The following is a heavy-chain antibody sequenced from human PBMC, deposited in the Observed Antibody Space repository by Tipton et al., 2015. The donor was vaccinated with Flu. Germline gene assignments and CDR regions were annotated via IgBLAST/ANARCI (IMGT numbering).Heavy chain of an antibody. Sequence: TLSLTCTVSGGSISGASYYWTWIRRPAGKGLEWIGCVYTSGVTYYNPSLKSRVTISVDTSNNQFTLQLTSATAADTAVYYCAREDYYYGSGSLVECPCDLWGQGTMVTVSS. J-gene: IGHJ3*01. CDR1: GGSISGASYY. CDR2: VYTSGVT. D-gene: IGHD3-10*01. CDR3: AREDYYYGSGSLVECPCDL. V-gene: IGHV4-61*02.